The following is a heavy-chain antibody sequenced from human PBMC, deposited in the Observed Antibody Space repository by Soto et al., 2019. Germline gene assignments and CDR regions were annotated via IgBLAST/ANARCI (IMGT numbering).Heavy chain of an antibody. V-gene: IGHV3-23*01. CDR3: AKWDGYGDH. CDR1: GFTFSSNS. Sequence: EVQLLESGGDLIQPGGSLRLSCAASGFTFSSNSFTWVRQAPGKGLEYVSGISIGGDKTWHADSVKGRFTVSRDNSKNTVYLQMNSMRVDDTAVYYCAKWDGYGDHWGQGTLVTVSS. J-gene: IGHJ5*02. D-gene: IGHD5-12*01. CDR2: ISIGGDKT.